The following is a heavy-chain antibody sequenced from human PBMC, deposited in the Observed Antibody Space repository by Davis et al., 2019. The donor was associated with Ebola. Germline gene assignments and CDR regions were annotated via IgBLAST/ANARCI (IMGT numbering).Heavy chain of an antibody. CDR3: ARDSPSVVTQWYFDL. J-gene: IGHJ2*01. Sequence: ASVKVSCKASGYTFTSYGISWVRQAPGQGLEWMGWISAYNGNTNYAQKLQGRVTMTTDTSTSTAYMELRSLRSDDTAVYYCARDSPSVVTQWYFDLWGRGTLVTGSS. CDR2: ISAYNGNT. CDR1: GYTFTSYG. V-gene: IGHV1-18*01. D-gene: IGHD4-23*01.